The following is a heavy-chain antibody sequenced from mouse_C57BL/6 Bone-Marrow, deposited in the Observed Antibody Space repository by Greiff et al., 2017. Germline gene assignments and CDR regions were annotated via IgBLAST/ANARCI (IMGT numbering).Heavy chain of an antibody. Sequence: VHLVESGPELVKPGASVKISCKASGYAFSSSWMNWVKQRPGKGLEWIGRIYPGDGDTNYNGKFKGKATLTADKSSSTAYMQLSSLTSEDSAVYFCARSSYYYGSSYVTYFDYWGQGTTLTVSS. CDR2: IYPGDGDT. CDR3: ARSSYYYGSSYVTYFDY. CDR1: GYAFSSSW. D-gene: IGHD1-1*01. J-gene: IGHJ2*01. V-gene: IGHV1-82*01.